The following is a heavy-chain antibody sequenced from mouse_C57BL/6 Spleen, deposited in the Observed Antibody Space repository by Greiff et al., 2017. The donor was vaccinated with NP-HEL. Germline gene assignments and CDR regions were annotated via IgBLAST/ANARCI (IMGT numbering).Heavy chain of an antibody. V-gene: IGHV1-39*01. J-gene: IGHJ2*01. CDR2: INPNYGTT. D-gene: IGHD1-1*01. Sequence: VHVKQSGPELVKPGASVKISCKASGYSFTDYNMNWVKQSNGKSLEWIGVINPNYGTTSYNQKFKGKATLTVDQSSSTAYMQLNSLTSEDSAVYYCARGGYYGSSGDYWGQGTTLTVSS. CDR1: GYSFTDYN. CDR3: ARGGYYGSSGDY.